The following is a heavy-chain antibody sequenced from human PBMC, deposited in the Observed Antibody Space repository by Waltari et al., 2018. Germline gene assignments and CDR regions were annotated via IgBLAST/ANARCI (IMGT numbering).Heavy chain of an antibody. Sequence: EVQLVESGGGLIKPGGSLRLSCAASGFTVSSNYMRWVRQAPGKGLECVSFIYSGGSTYYADSVKGRFTISRDNSKNTLYLQMNSLRGEDTAVYYCARVRYGGDSYYYYGMDVWGQGTTVTVSS. V-gene: IGHV3-53*01. CDR3: ARVRYGGDSYYYYGMDV. J-gene: IGHJ6*02. D-gene: IGHD2-21*02. CDR1: GFTVSSNY. CDR2: IYSGGST.